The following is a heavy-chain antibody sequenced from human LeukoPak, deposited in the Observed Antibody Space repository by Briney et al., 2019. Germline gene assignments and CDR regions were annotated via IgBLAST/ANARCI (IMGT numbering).Heavy chain of an antibody. CDR3: ARDQDYYDSSGHKYFDY. CDR2: ITSGGSFI. V-gene: IGHV3-21*01. D-gene: IGHD3-22*01. J-gene: IGHJ4*02. Sequence: GGSLRLSCAASGFTFSSDSMSWVRQAPGKGLEWVSSITSGGSFIYYADSVKGRFTISRDNAENSLYLQMNSLRAEDTAVYYCARDQDYYDSSGHKYFDYWGQGTLVTVSS. CDR1: GFTFSSDS.